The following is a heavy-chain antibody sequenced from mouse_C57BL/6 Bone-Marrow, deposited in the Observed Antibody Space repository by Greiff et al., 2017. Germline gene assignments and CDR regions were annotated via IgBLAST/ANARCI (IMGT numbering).Heavy chain of an antibody. J-gene: IGHJ4*01. Sequence: EVPLQQSGPELVKPGASVKIPCKASGYTFTDYNMDWVKQSHGKSLEWIGDITPNNGGTIYNQKFKGKATLTVDKSSSTAYMELRSLTSEDTAVYYCARSYYYYAMDYWGQGTSVTVSS. D-gene: IGHD2-10*01. V-gene: IGHV1-18*01. CDR2: ITPNNGGT. CDR1: GYTFTDYN. CDR3: ARSYYYYAMDY.